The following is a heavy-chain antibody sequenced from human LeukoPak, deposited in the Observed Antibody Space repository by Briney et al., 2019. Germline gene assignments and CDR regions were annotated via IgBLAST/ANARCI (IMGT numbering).Heavy chain of an antibody. Sequence: PGRSLRLSCAASGFIFDDYAMHWVRQAPGKGLEWVSGISWNSGSIGYAGSVKGRFTISRDNAKNSLYLQMNSLRAEDMALYYCAKGLNWNWEYNWFDPWGQGTLVTVSS. CDR2: ISWNSGSI. CDR3: AKGLNWNWEYNWFDP. V-gene: IGHV3-9*03. CDR1: GFIFDDYA. D-gene: IGHD1-7*01. J-gene: IGHJ5*02.